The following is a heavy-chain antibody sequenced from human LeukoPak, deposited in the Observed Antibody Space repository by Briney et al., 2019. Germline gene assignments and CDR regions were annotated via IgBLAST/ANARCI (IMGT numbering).Heavy chain of an antibody. CDR3: AKSGYSSGWYVNH. CDR2: ISYDGSNK. V-gene: IGHV3-30*18. Sequence: GGSLRLSCAASGFTFSSYGMHWVRQAPGKGLEWVAVISYDGSNKYYADSVKGRFTISRDNSKNTLYLQMNSLRAEDTAVYYCAKSGYSSGWYVNHWGQGTLVTVSS. J-gene: IGHJ5*02. CDR1: GFTFSSYG. D-gene: IGHD6-19*01.